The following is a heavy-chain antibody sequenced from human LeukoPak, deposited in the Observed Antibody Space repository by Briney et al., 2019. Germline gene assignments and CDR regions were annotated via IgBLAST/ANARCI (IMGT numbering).Heavy chain of an antibody. Sequence: QPGGSLRLSCAASGFTFSSYAMSWVRQAPGKGLEWVSAISGSGGSTYYADSVKGRFTISRDNSKNTLYLQMNSLRAEDTAVYYCAKVFGRYFDWLSWVDAFDIWGQGTMVTVSS. D-gene: IGHD3-9*01. J-gene: IGHJ3*02. V-gene: IGHV3-23*01. CDR2: ISGSGGST. CDR3: AKVFGRYFDWLSWVDAFDI. CDR1: GFTFSSYA.